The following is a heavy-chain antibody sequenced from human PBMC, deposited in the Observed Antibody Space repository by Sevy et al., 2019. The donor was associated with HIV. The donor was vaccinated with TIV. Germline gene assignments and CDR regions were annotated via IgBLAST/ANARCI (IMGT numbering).Heavy chain of an antibody. CDR2: ISYDGNLK. CDR3: VKAPNDYDNSGWAGLEV. CDR1: GFTFNFYG. D-gene: IGHD3-22*01. J-gene: IGHJ6*02. Sequence: GESLKISCAASGFTFNFYGMHWVRQAPGKGLEWVALISYDGNLKYYADSAKGRFTISRDNSKNTLYLKMNSLRPEDTAVYYCVKAPNDYDNSGWAGLEVWGQGTMVTVSS. V-gene: IGHV3-30*18.